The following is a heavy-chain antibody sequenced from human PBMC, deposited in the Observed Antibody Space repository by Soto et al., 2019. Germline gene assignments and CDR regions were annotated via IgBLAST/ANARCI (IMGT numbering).Heavy chain of an antibody. Sequence: TLSLTCAVYGGSFSGYYWSWIRQPPGKGLEWIGEINHSGSTNYNPSLKSRVTISVDTSKNQFSLKLSSVTAADTAVYYCARQHIVVVTATDYYYYYGMDVWGQGTTVTVSS. J-gene: IGHJ6*02. V-gene: IGHV4-34*01. CDR2: INHSGST. D-gene: IGHD2-21*02. CDR3: ARQHIVVVTATDYYYYYGMDV. CDR1: GGSFSGYY.